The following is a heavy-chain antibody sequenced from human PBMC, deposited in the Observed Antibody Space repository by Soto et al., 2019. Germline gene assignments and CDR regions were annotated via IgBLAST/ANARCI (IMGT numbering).Heavy chain of an antibody. Sequence: PGGSLRLSCAASGFTFSSYFMSWVRQAPGNGLEGVSGISGSGSSAYYADSVKGRFIISRDNSKNTLYLQMNSLRAEDTAQYYCAKFRTQVDYYYGLDVWGQGTTVTVSS. CDR3: AKFRTQVDYYYGLDV. J-gene: IGHJ6*02. CDR1: GFTFSSYF. CDR2: ISGSGSSA. V-gene: IGHV3-23*01.